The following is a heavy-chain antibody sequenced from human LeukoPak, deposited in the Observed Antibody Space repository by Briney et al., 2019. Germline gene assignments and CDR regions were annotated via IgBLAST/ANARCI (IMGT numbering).Heavy chain of an antibody. Sequence: EGSLRLSCAASGFTFNSYAMGWVRQAPGKGLEWVSTISSSGGTTHYADSVKGRFTISRDNSKHTLDLQMNSLRAEDTAVYYCAKIGNSFDFDYWGQGTLVTVSS. CDR3: AKIGNSFDFDY. CDR1: GFTFNSYA. CDR2: ISSSGGTT. J-gene: IGHJ4*02. V-gene: IGHV3-23*01. D-gene: IGHD5-18*01.